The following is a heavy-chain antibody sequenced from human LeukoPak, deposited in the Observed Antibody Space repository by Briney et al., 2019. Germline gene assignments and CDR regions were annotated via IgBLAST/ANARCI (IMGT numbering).Heavy chain of an antibody. Sequence: GGSLRLSCAASGFSFSSYSMDWVRQAPGKGLEWVSSISSSSSYIYYADSVKGRFTISRDNAKNSLYLQMNSLRAEDTAVYYCARVDVLMVYAYPRYMDVWGKGTTVTVSS. J-gene: IGHJ6*03. CDR3: ARVDVLMVYAYPRYMDV. CDR1: GFSFSSYS. D-gene: IGHD2-8*01. CDR2: ISSSSSYI. V-gene: IGHV3-21*01.